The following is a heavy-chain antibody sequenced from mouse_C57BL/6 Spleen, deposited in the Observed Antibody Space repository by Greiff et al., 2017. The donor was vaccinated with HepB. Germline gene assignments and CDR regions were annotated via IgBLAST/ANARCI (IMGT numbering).Heavy chain of an antibody. CDR2: INYDGSST. V-gene: IGHV5-16*01. CDR1: GFTFSDYY. J-gene: IGHJ1*03. D-gene: IGHD2-5*01. CDR3: ARDRNSNSFDV. Sequence: EVKVVESEGGLVQPGSSMKLSCTASGFTFSDYYMAWVRQVPEKGLEWVANINYDGSSTYYLDSLKSRFIISRDNAKNILYLQMSSLKSEDTATYYCARDRNSNSFDVWGTGTTVTVSS.